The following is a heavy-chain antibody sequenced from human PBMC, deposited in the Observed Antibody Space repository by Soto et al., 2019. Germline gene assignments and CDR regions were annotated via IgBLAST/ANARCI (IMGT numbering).Heavy chain of an antibody. Sequence: ASVKVSCKASGYTFTSYGISWVRQAPGQGLEWMGWISAYNGNTNYAQKLQGRVTMTTDTSTSTAYMELRSLRSDDTAVYYCARAKGYYYDSSDYYYFDYWGQGTLVTVSS. J-gene: IGHJ4*02. D-gene: IGHD3-22*01. CDR1: GYTFTSYG. CDR2: ISAYNGNT. CDR3: ARAKGYYYDSSDYYYFDY. V-gene: IGHV1-18*01.